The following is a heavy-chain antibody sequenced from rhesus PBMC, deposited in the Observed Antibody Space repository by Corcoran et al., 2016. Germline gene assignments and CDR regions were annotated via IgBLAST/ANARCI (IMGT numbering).Heavy chain of an antibody. CDR2: FFGDGAST. CDR1: GAFVNSNS. V-gene: IGHV4-147*01. CDR3: GRGRVVNDRGLDS. Sequence: QVQLQESGPGLVKPSETLSLTFAVSGAFVNSNSWIWIRQPPGQGLEWIGRFFGDGASTITHPSLTRRVTISRDTSKNQFSLKLNSVTAADTAVYYCGRGRVVNDRGLDSWGQGVLVTVSS. D-gene: IGHD3-28*01. J-gene: IGHJ4*01.